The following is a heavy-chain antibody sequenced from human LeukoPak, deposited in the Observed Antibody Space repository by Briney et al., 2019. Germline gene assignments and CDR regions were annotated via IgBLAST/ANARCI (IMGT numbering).Heavy chain of an antibody. D-gene: IGHD3-9*01. J-gene: IGHJ4*02. V-gene: IGHV1-18*01. CDR3: ARGRGGPGDILTGYYYLVY. Sequence: ASVKVSCKASGYTFTSYGISWVRQAPGQGLEWMGWTSAYNGNTNYAQKLQGRVTMTTDTSTSTAYMELRSLRSDDTAVYYCARGRGGPGDILTGYYYLVYWGQGTLVTVSS. CDR1: GYTFTSYG. CDR2: TSAYNGNT.